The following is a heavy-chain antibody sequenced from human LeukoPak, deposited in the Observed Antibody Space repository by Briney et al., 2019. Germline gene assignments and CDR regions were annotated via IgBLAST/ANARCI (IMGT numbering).Heavy chain of an antibody. CDR3: ARDFSAATGY. Sequence: GGSLRLSCAASGFTFSSYSMNWVRQAPGKGLEWVSSISSSSSYIYYADSVRGRFTISRDNAKNSLYLQMNSLRAEDTAVYYCARDFSAATGYWGQGTLVTVSS. CDR1: GFTFSSYS. V-gene: IGHV3-21*01. J-gene: IGHJ4*02. D-gene: IGHD2-15*01. CDR2: ISSSSSYI.